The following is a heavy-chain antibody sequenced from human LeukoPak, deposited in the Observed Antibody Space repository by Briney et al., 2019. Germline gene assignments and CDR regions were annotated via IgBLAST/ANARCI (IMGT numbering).Heavy chain of an antibody. CDR1: GYTFTGYY. CDR2: IKHNSGGT. V-gene: IGHV1-2*02. Sequence: GASVKVSCKASGYTFTGYYMHWARQAPGQGLEWMGWIKHNSGGTNYAQKFQGRVTMTRDTSISTAYMELSRLRSDDTAVYYCASDIAVAGTRSEYYYYYYGMDVWGQGTTVTVSS. J-gene: IGHJ6*02. CDR3: ASDIAVAGTRSEYYYYYYGMDV. D-gene: IGHD6-19*01.